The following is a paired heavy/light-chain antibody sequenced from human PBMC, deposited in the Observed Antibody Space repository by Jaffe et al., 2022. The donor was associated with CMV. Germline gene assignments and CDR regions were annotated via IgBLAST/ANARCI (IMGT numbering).Heavy chain of an antibody. Sequence: EVQVVESGGGLVKPGGSLTVSCAAPEFTSSNYVVNWVRQAPGKGLEWVACISSGSSYRKYADSVKGRFTISRDNAKNSLYLQMNSLRAEDTAVYYCVRDRSTNFAIFRPLDVFDIWGQGTTVTVSS. J-gene: IGHJ3*02. V-gene: IGHV3-21*06. D-gene: IGHD3-3*01. CDR3: VRDRSTNFAIFRPLDVFDI. CDR2: ISSGSSYR. CDR1: EFTSSNYV.
Light chain of an antibody. J-gene: IGKJ3*01. CDR2: GAS. V-gene: IGKV1-17*03. Sequence: DIQMTQSPSAMSASVGDRVTVTCRASQGIDNYLAWFQQKPGKVPARLIYGASTLQSGVPSRFSGSGSGTEFTLTISSLQPEDFATYYCLQYNSYPLTFGPGTKVDIK. CDR3: LQYNSYPLT. CDR1: QGIDNY.